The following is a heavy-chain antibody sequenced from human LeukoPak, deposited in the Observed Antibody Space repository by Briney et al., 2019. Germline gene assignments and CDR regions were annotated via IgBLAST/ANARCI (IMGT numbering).Heavy chain of an antibody. CDR1: GFTFSSYS. J-gene: IGHJ4*02. V-gene: IGHV3-48*01. Sequence: GGSLRVSCAASGFTFSSYSMNWVRQAPGKGLKWVSYISSSSSSTIYYADSVKGRFTISRDNAKNSLYLQMNSLRAEDTAVYYCAGILEDCSSTSCLGYWGQGTLVTVSS. CDR2: ISSSSSSTI. D-gene: IGHD2-2*01. CDR3: AGILEDCSSTSCLGY.